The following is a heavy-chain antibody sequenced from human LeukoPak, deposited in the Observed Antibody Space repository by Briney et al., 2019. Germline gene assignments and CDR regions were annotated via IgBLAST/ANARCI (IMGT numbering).Heavy chain of an antibody. CDR2: IYTSGST. J-gene: IGHJ1*01. D-gene: IGHD3-22*01. CDR3: ASQQYYDSSGYHVSLYSWY. Sequence: PSETLSLTCTVSGGSIRGYYWSWIRQSAGKGLGWIGRIYTSGSTYYNPSLKSRVTMSVDTSKNQISLKLSSVTAADTAVYYCASQQYYDSSGYHVSLYSWYWGQDTPVTVSS. V-gene: IGHV4-4*07. CDR1: GGSIRGYY.